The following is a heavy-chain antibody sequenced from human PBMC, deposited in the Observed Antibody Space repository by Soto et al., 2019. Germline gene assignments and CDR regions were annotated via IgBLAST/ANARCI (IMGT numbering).Heavy chain of an antibody. Sequence: QVQLQESGPGLVKPSGTLSLTCAVSAGSISSSNWWSWVRQPPGKGLEWIGEIYHSGSTNYNPSLKTRVTISVDKSKDQFFLKLSSVTAADTAVYYCARDHLPGDYYDYGMDVWGQGTTVTVSS. J-gene: IGHJ6*02. CDR1: AGSISSSNW. CDR3: ARDHLPGDYYDYGMDV. V-gene: IGHV4-4*02. CDR2: IYHSGST.